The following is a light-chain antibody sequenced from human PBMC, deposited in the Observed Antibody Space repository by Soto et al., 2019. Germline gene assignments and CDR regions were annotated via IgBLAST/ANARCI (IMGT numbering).Light chain of an antibody. Sequence: EIVLTQSPATLSLSPGERATLSCRASQSVSSYLAWYQQKPGQPPRLLIYSTSGRATGIPDRFSGSGSGTDFTLTISSLEPEDSAVYYCQQYGSSPRTFGQGTKVGIK. CDR1: QSVSSY. CDR3: QQYGSSPRT. CDR2: STS. V-gene: IGKV3-20*01. J-gene: IGKJ1*01.